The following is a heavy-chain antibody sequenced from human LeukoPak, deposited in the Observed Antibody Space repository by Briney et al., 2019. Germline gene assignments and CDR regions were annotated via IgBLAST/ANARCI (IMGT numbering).Heavy chain of an antibody. V-gene: IGHV1-69*04. CDR3: ARQRVAGFNWFDP. Sequence: GSSVKVSSKAPGGTFSSYAISWVRQAPGQGLEWLGRIIPILGIANYAQKFQGRVTITADKSTSTAYMELSSLRSEDTAVYYCARQRVAGFNWFDPWGQGTLVTVSS. D-gene: IGHD6-19*01. CDR2: IIPILGIA. J-gene: IGHJ5*02. CDR1: GGTFSSYA.